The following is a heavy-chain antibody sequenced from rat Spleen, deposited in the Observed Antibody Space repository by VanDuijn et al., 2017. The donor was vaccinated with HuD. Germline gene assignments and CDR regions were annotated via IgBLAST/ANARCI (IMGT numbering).Heavy chain of an antibody. CDR2: VNSAGST. J-gene: IGHJ2*01. V-gene: IGHV3-3*01. CDR3: ARWYGYNYFDY. D-gene: IGHD1-9*01. Sequence: EVQLQESGPGLVKPSQSLSLTCSVTGYSITSGYRWNWIRKFPGNKLEWMGYVNSAGSTNYNPSLKSRISITRETSKNQFFLQVDSVTTEDTAMYFCARWYGYNYFDYWGQGVMVTVSS. CDR1: GYSITSGYR.